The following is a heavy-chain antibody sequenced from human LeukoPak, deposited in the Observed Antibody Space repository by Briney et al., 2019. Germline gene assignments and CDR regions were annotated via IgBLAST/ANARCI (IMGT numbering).Heavy chain of an antibody. D-gene: IGHD3-16*01. CDR1: GGSISSYS. CDR3: ARDEGSGGLDY. V-gene: IGHV3-53*04. J-gene: IGHJ4*02. Sequence: ETLSLTCTVSGGSISSYSWSWVRQAPGKGLEWVSVIYSGGSTYYADSVKGRFTISRHNSKNTLYLQMNSLRAEDTAVYYCARDEGSGGLDYWGQGTLVTVSS. CDR2: IYSGGST.